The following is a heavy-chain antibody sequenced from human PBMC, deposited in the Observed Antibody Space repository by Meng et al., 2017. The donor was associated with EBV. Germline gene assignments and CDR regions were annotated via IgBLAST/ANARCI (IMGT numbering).Heavy chain of an antibody. D-gene: IGHD1/OR15-1a*01. V-gene: IGHV1-46*01. CDR1: GYTFTSYY. CDR3: VRELVGGTFDY. Sequence: GQLVQSGAEVKKPGASGKVSCKASGYTFTSYYLHWVRKAPGQGLEWMGIIIPAGGNTNYAQKFRGRFTMTRDTSTSTVYMDLSILTSEDTAVYYCVRELVGGTFDYWGQGTLVTVSS. CDR2: IIPAGGNT. J-gene: IGHJ4*02.